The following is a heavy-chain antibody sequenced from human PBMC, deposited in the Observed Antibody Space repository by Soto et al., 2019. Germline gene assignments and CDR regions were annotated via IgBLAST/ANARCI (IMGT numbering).Heavy chain of an antibody. CDR2: IYHSGST. CDR3: ARAAMGGSSWPFDY. CDR1: GGSISSSNW. D-gene: IGHD6-13*01. Sequence: QVQLQESGPGLVKPSGTLSLTCAVSGGSISSSNWWSWVRQPPGKGLEWIGEIYHSGSTNYNPSLTSRVTISVAKSRSQCALKLSSVTAADTAVYYCARAAMGGSSWPFDYWGQGTLVTVSS. J-gene: IGHJ4*02. V-gene: IGHV4-4*02.